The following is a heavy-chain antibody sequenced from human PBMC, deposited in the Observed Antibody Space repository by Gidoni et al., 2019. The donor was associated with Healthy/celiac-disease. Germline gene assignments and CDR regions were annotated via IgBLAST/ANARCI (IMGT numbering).Heavy chain of an antibody. Sequence: QLQLQESGPGLVKPSETLSLTCTVSCGPISSSSYYWGWVRQPPGKGLEWIGSIYYSGSTYYNPSLKSRGTISVDTSKNQFSLKLSSVTAADTAVYYCKSGWYSGGAFDIWGQGTMVTVSS. CDR3: KSGWYSGGAFDI. CDR1: CGPISSSSYY. J-gene: IGHJ3*02. CDR2: IYYSGST. D-gene: IGHD6-19*01. V-gene: IGHV4-39*01.